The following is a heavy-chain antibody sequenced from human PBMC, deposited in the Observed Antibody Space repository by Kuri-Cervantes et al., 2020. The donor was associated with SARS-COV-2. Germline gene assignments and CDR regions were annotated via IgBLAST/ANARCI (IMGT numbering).Heavy chain of an antibody. CDR3: AKDRIGVFGVEYYYGMDV. CDR2: ISYDGSNK. Sequence: GESLKISCAASGFTFSSYAMHWVRQAPGEGLEWVAVISYDGSNKYYADSVKGRFTISRDNSKDTLYLQMNSLRAEDTAVYYCAKDRIGVFGVEYYYGMDVWGQGTTVTVSS. V-gene: IGHV3-30-3*01. CDR1: GFTFSSYA. J-gene: IGHJ6*02. D-gene: IGHD3-3*01.